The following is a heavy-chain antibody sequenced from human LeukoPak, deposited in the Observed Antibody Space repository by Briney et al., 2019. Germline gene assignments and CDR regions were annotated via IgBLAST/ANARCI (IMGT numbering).Heavy chain of an antibody. Sequence: GRSLRLSCAASGFTFSSYGMHWVRQAPGKGLEWVAVIWYDGSNKYYADSVKGRFTISRDNSKNTLYLQMNSLRAEDTAVYYCARPFSGSYYYFDYWGQGTLVTVSS. CDR1: GFTFSSYG. V-gene: IGHV3-33*01. CDR2: IWYDGSNK. CDR3: ARPFSGSYYYFDY. D-gene: IGHD1-26*01. J-gene: IGHJ4*02.